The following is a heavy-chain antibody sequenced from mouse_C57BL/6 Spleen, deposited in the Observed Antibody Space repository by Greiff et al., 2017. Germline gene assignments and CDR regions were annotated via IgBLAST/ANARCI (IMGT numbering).Heavy chain of an antibody. CDR1: GYTFTSYW. D-gene: IGHD3-2*02. V-gene: IGHV1-52*01. Sequence: VQLQQPGAELVRPGSSVKLSCKASGYTFTSYWMHWVKQRPIQGLEWIGNIDPSDSETHYNQKFKDKATLTVDKSSSTAYMQLSSLTSEDSAVYYCARPDSSGSPWFAYWGQGTLVTVSA. CDR2: IDPSDSET. J-gene: IGHJ3*01. CDR3: ARPDSSGSPWFAY.